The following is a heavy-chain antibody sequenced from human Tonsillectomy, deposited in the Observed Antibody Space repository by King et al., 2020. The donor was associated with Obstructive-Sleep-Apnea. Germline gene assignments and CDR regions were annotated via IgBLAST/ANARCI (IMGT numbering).Heavy chain of an antibody. CDR2: INYSGST. J-gene: IGHJ2*01. D-gene: IGHD2-21*02. V-gene: IGHV4-59*01. CDR1: GGSISSYY. CDR3: ASKPCGGDCYSSWYFDL. Sequence: QLQESGPGLVKPSETLSLTCTVSGGSISSYYWSWIRQPPGKGLEWIVYINYSGSTNYNPSLKSRVTISVDTSKNQFSLKLSSVTAADTAVYYCASKPCGGDCYSSWYFDLWGRGTLVIVSP.